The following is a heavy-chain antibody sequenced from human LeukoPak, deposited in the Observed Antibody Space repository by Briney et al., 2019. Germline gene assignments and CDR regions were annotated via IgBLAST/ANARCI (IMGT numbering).Heavy chain of an antibody. D-gene: IGHD5-18*01. V-gene: IGHV4-39*01. CDR3: ARQGTAIVDYYFDY. Sequence: SETLSFTCTVSGGSISTSSYYWGWIRQPPGKGLEWIGGIYYSGSTYFNPSLKSRVTISVDTSKNQFSLKLSSVTAADTAVYYCARQGTAIVDYYFDYWGQGTLVTVSS. J-gene: IGHJ4*02. CDR1: GGSISTSSYY. CDR2: IYYSGST.